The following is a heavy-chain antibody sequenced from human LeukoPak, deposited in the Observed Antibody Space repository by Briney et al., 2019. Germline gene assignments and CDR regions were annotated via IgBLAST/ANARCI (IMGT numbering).Heavy chain of an antibody. CDR2: INAGNGNT. CDR3: ASSADHSVEYYFDY. D-gene: IGHD3-3*01. Sequence: ASVKVSCKAPGHTFTSYAMHWVRQAPGQRLEWMGWINAGNGNTKYSQKFQGRVTITRDTSASTAYMELSSLRSEDTAVYYCASSADHSVEYYFDYWGQGTLVTVSS. V-gene: IGHV1-3*01. CDR1: GHTFTSYA. J-gene: IGHJ4*02.